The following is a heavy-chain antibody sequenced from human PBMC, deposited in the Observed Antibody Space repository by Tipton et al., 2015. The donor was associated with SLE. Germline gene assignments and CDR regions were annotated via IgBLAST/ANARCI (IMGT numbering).Heavy chain of an antibody. CDR1: DDSIGSHY. D-gene: IGHD6-19*01. J-gene: IGHJ4*01. CDR3: ATHPRSYSSGWSYYFDY. Sequence: TLSLTCTVSDDSIGSHYLTWIRQPPGKGLEYIGYIYYTGCTNYNPSLKSRVTISVDTSKNQFSQRLSSVTAADTAVYYCATHPRSYSSGWSYYFDYWGQGALVTVSS. CDR2: IYYTGCT. V-gene: IGHV4-59*11.